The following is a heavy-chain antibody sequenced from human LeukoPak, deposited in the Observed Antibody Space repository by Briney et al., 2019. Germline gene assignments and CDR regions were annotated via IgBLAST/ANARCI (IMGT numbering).Heavy chain of an antibody. J-gene: IGHJ6*03. CDR3: ARDSSVRGPFYYYYYMDV. CDR1: GFTFSDYY. V-gene: IGHV3-11*01. Sequence: PGGSLRLSCAASGFTFSDYYMSWIRQAPGKGLEWVSYISSSGSTIYYADSVKGRFTISRDNAKNSLYLQMNSLRAEDTAVYYCARDSSVRGPFYYYYYMDVWGKGTTVTISS. CDR2: ISSSGSTI. D-gene: IGHD3-10*01.